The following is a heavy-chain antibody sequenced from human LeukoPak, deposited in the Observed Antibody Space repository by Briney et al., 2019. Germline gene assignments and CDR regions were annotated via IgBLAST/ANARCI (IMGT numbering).Heavy chain of an antibody. J-gene: IGHJ4*02. Sequence: GGSLRLSCAASGFTFDDYAMHWVRQAPGKGLDWVSGISWNSGDIVYADSVKGRFTISRDNAENSLYLQMNSLTSEDTALYYCAREGADYGVDYWGQGTLVTVSS. V-gene: IGHV3-9*01. CDR1: GFTFDDYA. CDR2: ISWNSGDI. D-gene: IGHD4-17*01. CDR3: AREGADYGVDY.